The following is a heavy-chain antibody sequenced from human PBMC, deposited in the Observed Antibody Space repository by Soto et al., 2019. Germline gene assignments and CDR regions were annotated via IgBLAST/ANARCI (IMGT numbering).Heavy chain of an antibody. Sequence: QVQLVQSGPEVKKPGASVKVSCKASGYTFSNSGFSWMRQAPGQGLEWMGWISTYNGNTNYAQKFQGRLSMTTDTSTSTAFMELRPLRSDDTAVYYCARDEYNNGRNWLNPWGQGTLVTVTS. J-gene: IGHJ5*02. CDR3: ARDEYNNGRNWLNP. CDR1: GYTFSNSG. V-gene: IGHV1-18*01. CDR2: ISTYNGNT. D-gene: IGHD2-8*01.